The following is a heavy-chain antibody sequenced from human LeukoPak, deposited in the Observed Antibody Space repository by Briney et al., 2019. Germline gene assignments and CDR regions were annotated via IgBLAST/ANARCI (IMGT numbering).Heavy chain of an antibody. Sequence: GGSLRLSCAASGFTFSTCGMSWVRQAPGKGLEWVSAISGSGSGTYYADSVKGRFTISRDNSKNTLYLQMNSLRAEDTAVYYCAKRIRGYNYDNFDYWGQGTLVTVSS. CDR3: AKRIRGYNYDNFDY. D-gene: IGHD5-24*01. CDR1: GFTFSTCG. J-gene: IGHJ4*02. V-gene: IGHV3-23*01. CDR2: ISGSGSGT.